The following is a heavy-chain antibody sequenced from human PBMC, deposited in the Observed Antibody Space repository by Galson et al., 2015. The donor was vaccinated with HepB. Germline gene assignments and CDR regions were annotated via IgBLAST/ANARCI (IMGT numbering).Heavy chain of an antibody. CDR1: GFTFSSYG. CDR2: ISYDGSNK. CDR3: AKSLRGGCSSTSCYTDDAFDI. Sequence: SLRLSCAASGFTFSSYGMHWVRQAPGKGLEWVAVISYDGSNKYYADSVKGRFTISRDNSKNTLYLQMNSLRAEDTAVYYCAKSLRGGCSSTSCYTDDAFDIWGQGTMVTVSS. V-gene: IGHV3-30*18. D-gene: IGHD2-2*02. J-gene: IGHJ3*02.